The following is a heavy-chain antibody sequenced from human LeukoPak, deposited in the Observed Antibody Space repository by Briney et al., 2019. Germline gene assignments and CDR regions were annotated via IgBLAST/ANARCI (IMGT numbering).Heavy chain of an antibody. V-gene: IGHV4-39*07. J-gene: IGHJ4*02. CDR1: GDSISSSNSY. CDR2: LYYSGSS. D-gene: IGHD3-16*02. CDR3: ARGTYDYVWGSYRWFDY. Sequence: SETLSLTCTVSGDSISSSNSYRGWIRQPPGKGLEWIGILYYSGSSYYNPSLKSRVTISADTSKNQFSLSLISVTAADTAVYYCARGTYDYVWGSYRWFDYWGQGTLVTVSS.